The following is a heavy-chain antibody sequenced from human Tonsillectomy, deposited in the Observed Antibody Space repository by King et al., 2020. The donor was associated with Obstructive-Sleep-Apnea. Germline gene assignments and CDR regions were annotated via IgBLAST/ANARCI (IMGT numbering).Heavy chain of an antibody. D-gene: IGHD6-19*01. V-gene: IGHV1-3*01. Sequence: QLVQAGAEVKKPGASVKVSCKASGYTFTSYAIHWVRQGPGQRLEWMGWINAGNGDTKFSQRFQGRVTLTRDTSSSTAYLDLSSLRSEDTAVYYCARKYTSGWYLDYWGQGTLVTVSS. CDR2: INAGNGDT. CDR3: ARKYTSGWYLDY. CDR1: GYTFTSYA. J-gene: IGHJ4*02.